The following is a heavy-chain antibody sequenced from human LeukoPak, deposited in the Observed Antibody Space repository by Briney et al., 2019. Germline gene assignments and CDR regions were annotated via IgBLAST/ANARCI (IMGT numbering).Heavy chain of an antibody. J-gene: IGHJ2*01. CDR3: AKDLGGGSGCYDL. V-gene: IGHV3-30*18. Sequence: PGRSLRLSCAASGFTFSSYGMHWVRQAPGKGLEWVAIISYDGSNKYYADSVQGRFTISRDNSKNTLYLQMNSLRAEDTAVYYCAKDLGGGSGCYDLWGRGTLVTVPS. CDR2: ISYDGSNK. CDR1: GFTFSSYG. D-gene: IGHD6-19*01.